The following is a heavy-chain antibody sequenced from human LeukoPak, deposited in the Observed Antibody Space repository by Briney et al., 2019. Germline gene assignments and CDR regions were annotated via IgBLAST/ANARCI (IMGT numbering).Heavy chain of an antibody. CDR2: INPNSGGT. V-gene: IGHV1-2*02. CDR3: ARFVVVAAATGLYYYYGMDV. J-gene: IGHJ6*02. CDR1: GYTFTGYY. D-gene: IGHD2-15*01. Sequence: WASVKVSCKASGYTFTGYYMHWVRQAPGQGLEWMGWINPNSGGTNYAQKFQGRVTMTRDTSISTAYMELSRLRSDDTAVYYCARFVVVAAATGLYYYYGMDVWGQGTTVTVSS.